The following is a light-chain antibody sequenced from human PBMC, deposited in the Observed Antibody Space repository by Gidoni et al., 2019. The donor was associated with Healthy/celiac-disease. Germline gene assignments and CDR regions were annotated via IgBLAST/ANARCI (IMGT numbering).Light chain of an antibody. CDR3: MQALQTPRGG. CDR2: LGS. Sequence: DIVMTQSPLSLPVTPGEPASISCRSSQSLLHSNGYNYLDWYLQKPGQSPQLLIYLGSNRASGVPDRFSGSGSGTDFTLKISRVEAEDVGVYYCMQALQTPRGGFGPXTKVDIK. CDR1: QSLLHSNGYNY. J-gene: IGKJ3*01. V-gene: IGKV2-28*01.